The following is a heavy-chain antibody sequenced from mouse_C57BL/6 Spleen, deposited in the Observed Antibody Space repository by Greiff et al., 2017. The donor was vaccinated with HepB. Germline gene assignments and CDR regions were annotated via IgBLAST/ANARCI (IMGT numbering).Heavy chain of an antibody. Sequence: VQLKQSGAELVRPGASVKLSCTASGFNIKDDYMHWVKQRPEQGLEWIGWIDPENGDTEYASKFQGKATITADTSSNTAYLQLSSLTSEDAAVYDCTAPLGYYFDYWGQGTTLTVSS. CDR3: TAPLGYYFDY. J-gene: IGHJ2*01. CDR2: IDPENGDT. V-gene: IGHV14-4*01. CDR1: GFNIKDDY.